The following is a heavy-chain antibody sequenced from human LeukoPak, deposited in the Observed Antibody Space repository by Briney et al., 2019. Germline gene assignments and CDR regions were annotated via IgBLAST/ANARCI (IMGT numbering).Heavy chain of an antibody. CDR3: AREIDRDGYNRFFDY. CDR1: GYTFTTYT. D-gene: IGHD5-24*01. V-gene: IGHV1-3*01. J-gene: IGHJ4*02. CDR2: INAGNGNT. Sequence: GASVKVSCKASGYTFTTYTMHWVRQAPGQRLEWMGWINAGNGNTKYSQKLQGRVTIARDTSASTAHMDLSSLRSEDTAVYYCAREIDRDGYNRFFDYWGQGTLVTVSS.